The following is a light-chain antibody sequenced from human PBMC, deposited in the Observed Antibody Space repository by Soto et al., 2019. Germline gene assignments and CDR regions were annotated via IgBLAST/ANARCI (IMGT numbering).Light chain of an antibody. CDR1: RSNIGRNT. CDR3: AAWDDSLNGVV. CDR2: SNN. Sequence: QAVVTQPPSASGTPGQRVTISCSGSRSNIGRNTVNWFQQLPGTAPKLLIYSNNQRPSGVPERFSGSKSGTSASLAISGLQSEDEADYYCAAWDDSLNGVVFGGGTKLTLL. V-gene: IGLV1-44*01. J-gene: IGLJ2*01.